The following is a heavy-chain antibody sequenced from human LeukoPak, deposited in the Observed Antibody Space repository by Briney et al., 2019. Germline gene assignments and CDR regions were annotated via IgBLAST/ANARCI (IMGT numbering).Heavy chain of an antibody. CDR2: IDWDDDK. CDR3: ARMSGELLQSFDI. V-gene: IGHV2-70*11. D-gene: IGHD1-26*01. J-gene: IGHJ3*02. Sequence: SGPTLVNPTQTLTLTCTFSGFSLSTSGMCVSWIRQPPGKALEWLARIDWDDDKYYSTSLKTRLTISKDTSKNQVVLTMTNMDPVDAATYYCARMSGELLQSFDIWGQGTMVTVSS. CDR1: GFSLSTSGMC.